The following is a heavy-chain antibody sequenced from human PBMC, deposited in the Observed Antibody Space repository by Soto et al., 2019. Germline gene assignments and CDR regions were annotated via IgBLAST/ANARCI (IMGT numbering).Heavy chain of an antibody. CDR3: ARGLYSRGY. D-gene: IGHD3-16*01. V-gene: IGHV3-7*03. Sequence: EVQLVESGGGLVQPGWSLRLSCVVSGFTFSSNWMSWVRQAPGKGLEWLANIKYDGSEKYYGDSVKGRFAISRDNAKNSLYLQMNSLRVDDTAVYYCARGLYSRGYWGQGTLVTVSS. CDR2: IKYDGSEK. J-gene: IGHJ4*02. CDR1: GFTFSSNW.